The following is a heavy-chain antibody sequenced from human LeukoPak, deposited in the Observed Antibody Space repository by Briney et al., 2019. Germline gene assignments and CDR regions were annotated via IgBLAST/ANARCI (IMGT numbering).Heavy chain of an antibody. J-gene: IGHJ3*02. CDR1: GFSFSSYG. V-gene: IGHV3-30*03. CDR2: ISYDGSNK. CDR3: AREITFGGVILPGDAFDI. Sequence: GGSLRLSCAASGFSFSSYGMHWVRQAPGKGLEWVAVISYDGSNKYYADSVKGRFTISRDNSKNTLYLQMNSLRAEDTAVYYCAREITFGGVILPGDAFDIWGQGTMVTVSS. D-gene: IGHD3-16*02.